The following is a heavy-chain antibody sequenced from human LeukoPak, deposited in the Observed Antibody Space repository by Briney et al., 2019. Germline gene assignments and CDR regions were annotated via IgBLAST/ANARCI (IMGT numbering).Heavy chain of an antibody. D-gene: IGHD5-18*01. CDR3: ATRWELHGYNYID. CDR1: GGSFSDYY. J-gene: IGHJ4*02. CDR2: INHRGTT. Sequence: SETLSLTCAVSGGSFSDYYWSWIRQSPGKWLVWIGEINHRGTTNYNPSLKSRVTISVDTSKNQFSLKVSSVTAADTAVYYCATRWELHGYNYIDWGQGTLVAVSS. V-gene: IGHV4-34*01.